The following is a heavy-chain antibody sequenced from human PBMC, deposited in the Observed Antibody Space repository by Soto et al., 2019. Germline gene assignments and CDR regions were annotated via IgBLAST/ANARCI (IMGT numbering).Heavy chain of an antibody. CDR1: GGSFSAYY. J-gene: IGHJ6*02. Sequence: TSETLSLTCAVSGGSFSAYYWSWVRQPPGKGLEWVGEIIHSESTKYNPCPKSRVTISVDTSKNQISLKLSSVTAADTAVYYCARQRPTDGRWEFCNYYGMDVWGQGTPVTVSS. D-gene: IGHD1-26*01. V-gene: IGHV4-34*12. CDR2: IIHSEST. CDR3: ARQRPTDGRWEFCNYYGMDV.